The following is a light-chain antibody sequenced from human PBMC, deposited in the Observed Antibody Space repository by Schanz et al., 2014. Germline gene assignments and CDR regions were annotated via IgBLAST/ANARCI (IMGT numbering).Light chain of an antibody. CDR3: NAYGGSFKLV. J-gene: IGLJ2*01. V-gene: IGLV2-8*01. Sequence: QSALTQPPSASGSPGQSVTISCTGTSSDVGGYNYVSWYQQHPGKAPKLMIFEVSKRPSGVPDRFSGSKSGNTASLTVSGLQAEDEADYYCNAYGGSFKLVFGGGTKLTVL. CDR1: SSDVGGYNY. CDR2: EVS.